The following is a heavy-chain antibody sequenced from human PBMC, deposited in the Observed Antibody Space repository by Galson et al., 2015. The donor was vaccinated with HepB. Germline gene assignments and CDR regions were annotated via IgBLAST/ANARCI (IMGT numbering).Heavy chain of an antibody. D-gene: IGHD3-22*01. CDR3: ASMYYYDSSGYGHDAFDI. Sequence: SLRLSCAASGFTFSSYGMHWVRQAPGKGLEWVSSISSSSSYIYYADSVKGRFTISRDNAKNSLYLQMNSLRAEDTAVYYCASMYYYDSSGYGHDAFDIWGQGTMVTVSS. J-gene: IGHJ3*02. CDR1: GFTFSSYG. V-gene: IGHV3-21*01. CDR2: ISSSSSYI.